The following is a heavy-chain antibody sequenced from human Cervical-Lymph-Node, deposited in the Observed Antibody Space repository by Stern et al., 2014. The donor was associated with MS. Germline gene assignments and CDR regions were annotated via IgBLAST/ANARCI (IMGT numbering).Heavy chain of an antibody. CDR1: GYTFTNYY. D-gene: IGHD3-16*01. CDR3: TRAVGGVGRE. Sequence: VQLVQSGPEVKKPGASVMVSCKTSGYTFTNYYIHWVRQAPGQGLEWMGIINPNGSVPDSAQKFQGRLTMSRDTSTPPVYIRLITLTSEDTAMYYCTRAVGGVGREWGQGTLVFVSS. V-gene: IGHV1-46*01. CDR2: INPNGSVP. J-gene: IGHJ4*02.